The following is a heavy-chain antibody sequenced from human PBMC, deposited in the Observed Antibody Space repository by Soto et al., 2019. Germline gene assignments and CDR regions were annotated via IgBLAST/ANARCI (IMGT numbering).Heavy chain of an antibody. V-gene: IGHV1-2*04. Sequence: ASVRVSCKASGYTFTGYYMHWVRQAPGQGREWMGWINPNSGGTNYAQKFQGWVTMTRDTSISTAYMELSRLRSDDTAVYYCARLGGTTGTYAFDIWGQGTMVTVSS. CDR2: INPNSGGT. CDR3: ARLGGTTGTYAFDI. CDR1: GYTFTGYY. D-gene: IGHD1-1*01. J-gene: IGHJ3*02.